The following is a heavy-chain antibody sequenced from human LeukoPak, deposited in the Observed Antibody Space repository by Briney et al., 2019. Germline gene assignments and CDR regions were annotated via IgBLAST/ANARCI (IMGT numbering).Heavy chain of an antibody. V-gene: IGHV3-48*04. CDR2: IRTRNSAI. D-gene: IGHD6-6*01. Sequence: TGGSLSLSCAAAGFIFSSYCMNWVRQAPGKGLEWVSYIRTRNSAIYYADYVKGRFTISRDISKNSIYLQMNNLRAQDTSVYHCARDPARPLGYYYYYMDVWGKGTTVTVSS. CDR3: ARDPARPLGYYYYYMDV. J-gene: IGHJ6*03. CDR1: GFIFSSYC.